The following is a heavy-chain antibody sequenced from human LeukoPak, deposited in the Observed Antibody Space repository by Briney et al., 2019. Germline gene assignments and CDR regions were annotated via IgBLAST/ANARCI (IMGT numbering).Heavy chain of an antibody. V-gene: IGHV4-34*01. CDR1: GGSFSGYY. J-gene: IGHJ5*02. D-gene: IGHD3-10*01. CDR3: ARERVPTGSVWFDP. Sequence: PSETLSLTCAVYGGSFSGYYWSWIRQPPGKGLEWFGEINHSGSTNYNPSLKSRVTISVDTSKNQFSLKLSSVTAADTAVYYCARERVPTGSVWFDPWGQGTLVTVSS. CDR2: INHSGST.